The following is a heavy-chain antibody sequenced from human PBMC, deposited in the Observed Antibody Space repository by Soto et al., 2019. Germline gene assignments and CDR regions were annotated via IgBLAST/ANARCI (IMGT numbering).Heavy chain of an antibody. CDR1: GDTPGTYA. V-gene: IGHV1-69*14. J-gene: IGHJ4*02. D-gene: IGHD3-16*01. CDR3: AILGLDVDS. CDR2: IIPILGTP. Sequence: QVQLVQSGAEVQKPGSSVNVSCKASGDTPGTYAISWVRQAPGQGLEWMGGIIPILGTPNYAQRFQGRITISADTSTRTTYMELNSVTSDDTAVFYCAILGLDVDSWGQGTLVIVSS.